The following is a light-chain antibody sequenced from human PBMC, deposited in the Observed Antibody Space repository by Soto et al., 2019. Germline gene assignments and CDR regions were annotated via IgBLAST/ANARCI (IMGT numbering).Light chain of an antibody. CDR3: QQYVSSPRT. Sequence: EIVLTQSPGTLSLSPGERATLSCRASQSVSNSYLVWYQQIPGQAPRLLIYGASSRAPGIPDRFTGSGSGTDFTLTISRLEPEDFAVYYCQQYVSSPRTFGQGTKVDIK. J-gene: IGKJ1*01. V-gene: IGKV3-20*01. CDR1: QSVSNSY. CDR2: GAS.